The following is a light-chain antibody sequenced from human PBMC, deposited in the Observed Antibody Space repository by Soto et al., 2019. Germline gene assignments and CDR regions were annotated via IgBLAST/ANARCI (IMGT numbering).Light chain of an antibody. V-gene: IGKV1-39*01. Sequence: DIQMTQSPSSLSASVGDRLTITSRASQGITNYLNWYQQKLGQAPRXXIYAASTLESGVPSRFSGSGSETEFTLSITSLQPEDFETYYCQQGHTFPWTFGQGTKVDIK. CDR2: AAS. CDR1: QGITNY. CDR3: QQGHTFPWT. J-gene: IGKJ1*01.